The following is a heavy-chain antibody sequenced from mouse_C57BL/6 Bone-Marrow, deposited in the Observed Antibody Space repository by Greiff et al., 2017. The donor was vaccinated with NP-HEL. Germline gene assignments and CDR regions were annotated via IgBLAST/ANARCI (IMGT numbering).Heavy chain of an antibody. CDR2: INYDGSST. CDR1: GFTFSDYY. Sequence: EVQWVESEGGLVQPGSSMKLSCTASGFTFSDYYMAWVRQVPEKGLEWVANINYDGSSTYYLDSLKSRFIISRDNAKNILYLQMSSLKSEDTATYYCARRVARYFDVWGTGTTVTVSS. D-gene: IGHD1-1*01. V-gene: IGHV5-16*01. CDR3: ARRVARYFDV. J-gene: IGHJ1*03.